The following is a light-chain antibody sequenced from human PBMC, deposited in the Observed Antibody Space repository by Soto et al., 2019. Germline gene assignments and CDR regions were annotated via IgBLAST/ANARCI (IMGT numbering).Light chain of an antibody. J-gene: IGKJ2*01. CDR1: QHISNY. Sequence: DIQMTQSPSSLSASVGARVTIICPANQHISNYLNWYQQKPGKAPRLLIYDVSKLQTGVPSRFSGSGSATDFTFTISRQQPEDTATYHCQQYGNLPYTFGPGTKLEIK. CDR2: DVS. V-gene: IGKV1-33*01. CDR3: QQYGNLPYT.